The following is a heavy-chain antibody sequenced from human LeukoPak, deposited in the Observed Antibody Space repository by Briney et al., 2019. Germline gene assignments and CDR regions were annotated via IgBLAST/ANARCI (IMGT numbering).Heavy chain of an antibody. CDR3: ARSAFLVTAPGLYYFDY. D-gene: IGHD6-13*01. J-gene: IGHJ4*02. CDR2: IYNSGST. V-gene: IGHV4-4*07. CDR1: GGSISSYY. Sequence: SKTLSPTCIVPGGSISSYYGSWIRHPAGKGLEWIGQIYNSGSTNYNPSLKGRVTMSVATSKNQFSLHLSSVTAADTAVYYWARSAFLVTAPGLYYFDYWGQGTLVAVSS.